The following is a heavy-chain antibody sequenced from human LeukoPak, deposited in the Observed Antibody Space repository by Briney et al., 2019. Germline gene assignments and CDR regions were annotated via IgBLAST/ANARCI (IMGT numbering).Heavy chain of an antibody. D-gene: IGHD3-16*01. Sequence: SEPLSLTCTVSGDSISNYYWSWIRQPAGKGLEWIGSIFYSGESEKNPSLKNRVTVSLDTSKNQFFLKVTSVTVADTAVYFCARLGDVEVNGGTLDYWGRGTLVTVSS. CDR1: GDSISNYY. V-gene: IGHV4-59*05. CDR3: ARLGDVEVNGGTLDY. J-gene: IGHJ4*02. CDR2: IFYSGES.